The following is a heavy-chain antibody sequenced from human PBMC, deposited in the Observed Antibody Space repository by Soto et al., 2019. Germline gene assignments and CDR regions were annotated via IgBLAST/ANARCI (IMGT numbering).Heavy chain of an antibody. CDR2: IPFDRSSP. J-gene: IGHJ4*02. CDR3: VRDTYWTFEI. D-gene: IGHD1-1*01. V-gene: IGHV3-30*04. Sequence: HPGGSLRLSCAASGFSFSNYAFYWVRQAPGKGLEWVAVIPFDRSSPIYADSVKGRFTFSRDNSRNTLYLQMNSLRVDDTGVYYCVRDTYWTFEIWGQGTLVTVSS. CDR1: GFSFSNYA.